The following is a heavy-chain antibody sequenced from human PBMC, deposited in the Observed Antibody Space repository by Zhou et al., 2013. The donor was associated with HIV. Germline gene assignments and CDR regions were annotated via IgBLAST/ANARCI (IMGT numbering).Heavy chain of an antibody. CDR3: ARVRDGYNKGEYYFDY. D-gene: IGHD5-12*01. J-gene: IGHJ4*02. V-gene: IGHV1-69*04. CDR2: IIPILNVT. CDR1: GGTFSNYD. Sequence: QVQLVQSGPEVKKPGSSVKVSCKASGGTFSNYDFTWVRQAPGQGLEWMGRIIPILNVTNYAQKFQGRLSITADKSTSTTYMDLSSLRSDDTAVYFCARVRDGYNKGEYYFDYWGQGTLVTVSS.